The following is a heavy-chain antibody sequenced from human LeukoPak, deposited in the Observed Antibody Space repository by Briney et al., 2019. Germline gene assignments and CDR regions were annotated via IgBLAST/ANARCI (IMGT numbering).Heavy chain of an antibody. CDR1: GGSISSGGYY. D-gene: IGHD5-12*01. J-gene: IGHJ4*02. Sequence: PSETLSLTCTVSGGSISSGGYYWGWVRQHPGKGLEWIGYIYYSGSTYYNPSLKSRVTISVDTSKNQFSLKLSSVTAAGTAVYYCARESRYSGYDYGFDYWGQGTLVTVSS. CDR2: IYYSGST. CDR3: ARESRYSGYDYGFDY. V-gene: IGHV4-31*03.